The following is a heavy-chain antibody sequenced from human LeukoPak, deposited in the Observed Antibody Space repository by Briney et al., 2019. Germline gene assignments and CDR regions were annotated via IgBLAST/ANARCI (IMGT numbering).Heavy chain of an antibody. Sequence: SETLSLTCTVSGYSISSGYYWGWIRQPPGKGLEWIGSIYHSGSTNYNPSLKSRVTISVDTSKNQFSLKLSSVTAADTAVYYCARVNWAGSGSYGFDYWGQGTLVTVSS. CDR3: ARVNWAGSGSYGFDY. V-gene: IGHV4-38-2*02. CDR2: IYHSGST. J-gene: IGHJ4*02. CDR1: GYSISSGYY. D-gene: IGHD3-10*01.